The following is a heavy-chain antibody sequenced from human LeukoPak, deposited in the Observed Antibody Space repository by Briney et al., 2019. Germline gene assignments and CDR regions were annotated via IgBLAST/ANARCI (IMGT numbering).Heavy chain of an antibody. CDR3: ARQSAITMVRGVYEY. D-gene: IGHD3-10*01. Sequence: ASVKVSCKASGYTFTSYGISWVRQAPGQGLEWMGWISTYNGNTNYAQKLQGRVTMTTDTSTSTAYMELGSLRSDDTALYYCARQSAITMVRGVYEYWGQGTLVTVSS. CDR2: ISTYNGNT. CDR1: GYTFTSYG. J-gene: IGHJ4*02. V-gene: IGHV1-18*01.